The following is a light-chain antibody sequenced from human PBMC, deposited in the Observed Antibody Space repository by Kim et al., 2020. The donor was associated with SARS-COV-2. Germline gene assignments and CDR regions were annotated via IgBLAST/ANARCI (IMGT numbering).Light chain of an antibody. Sequence: ASAGDRVTIACRASQGISSYLAWYQQKPGKAPKLLIYAASTLQSGVPSRFSGSGSGTDFTLTISCLQSEDFATYYCQQYYSYPLTFGGGTKVDIK. CDR2: AAS. CDR1: QGISSY. V-gene: IGKV1-8*01. CDR3: QQYYSYPLT. J-gene: IGKJ4*01.